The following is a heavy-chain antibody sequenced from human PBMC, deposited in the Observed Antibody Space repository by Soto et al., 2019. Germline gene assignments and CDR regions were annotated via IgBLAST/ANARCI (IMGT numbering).Heavy chain of an antibody. CDR2: IYYSGST. CDR3: ARLSLWVGLDY. V-gene: IGHV4-59*08. Sequence: SETLSLTCSVSGGSISNYYWSWIRKPPGKRLEWIGYIYYSGSTNYNPSLKSRVTISVDTPKNQFSLKLSSVTAADTAVYYCARLSLWVGLDYWGQGTLVTVSS. CDR1: GGSISNYY. J-gene: IGHJ4*02. D-gene: IGHD3-16*01.